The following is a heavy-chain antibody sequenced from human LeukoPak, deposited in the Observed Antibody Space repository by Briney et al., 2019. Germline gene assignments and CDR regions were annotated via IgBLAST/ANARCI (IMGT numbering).Heavy chain of an antibody. CDR2: INPNSGGT. CDR3: ARVMVSLVRGDYFYFDY. Sequence: GASVMVSCKASGYTFTDHYIHWVRQAPGQGLEWMGRINPNSGGTNFAQKFQGRVTMTRDTSISTAYMELSGLRSDDTAMYYCARVMVSLVRGDYFYFDYWAQGTLVTVSS. D-gene: IGHD3-10*01. CDR1: GYTFTDHY. V-gene: IGHV1-2*06. J-gene: IGHJ4*02.